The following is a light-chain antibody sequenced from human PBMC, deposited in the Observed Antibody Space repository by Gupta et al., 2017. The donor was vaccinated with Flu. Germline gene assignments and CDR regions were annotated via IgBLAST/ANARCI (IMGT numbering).Light chain of an antibody. V-gene: IGLV4-60*03. CDR3: ETWETNIRV. Sequence: HSRYSIDWHQQQPENAPRYLMRYGHNGGYIQGSGVPGRFSGASSEAVRYRTISNLQSEDDADYYCETWETNIRVFGGGTKLSVL. CDR2: YGHNGGY. CDR1: HSRYS. J-gene: IGLJ3*02.